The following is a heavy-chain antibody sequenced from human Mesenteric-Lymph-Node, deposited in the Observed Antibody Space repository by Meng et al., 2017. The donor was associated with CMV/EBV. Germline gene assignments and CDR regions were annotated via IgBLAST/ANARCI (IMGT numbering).Heavy chain of an antibody. V-gene: IGHV4-59*01. Sequence: SETLSLTCTVSGGSISSYYWSWIRQPPGKGLEWIGCIYHSGSTNYNPSLKSRVTVSIDTSKKQLSLKMSSVTAADTAVYYCARIRGSSVLDYWGQGTLVTVSS. J-gene: IGHJ4*02. CDR1: GGSISSYY. CDR2: IYHSGST. CDR3: ARIRGSSVLDY. D-gene: IGHD6-6*01.